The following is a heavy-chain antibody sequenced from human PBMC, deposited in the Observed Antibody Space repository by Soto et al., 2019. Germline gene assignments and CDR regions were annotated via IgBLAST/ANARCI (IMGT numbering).Heavy chain of an antibody. V-gene: IGHV4-61*08. CDR1: GASFSTDGDY. Sequence: PXESLSLPCIVSGASFSTDGDYWSWIRQPPGKALEWIGYISYRGSSGYNPSLRSRVTTSVDTSKNQFSLILSSVTAADTAVYFCARISRLATVDNTYYHSLDVWGQGTTVTVSS. CDR2: ISYRGSS. D-gene: IGHD5-12*01. CDR3: ARISRLATVDNTYYHSLDV. J-gene: IGHJ6*02.